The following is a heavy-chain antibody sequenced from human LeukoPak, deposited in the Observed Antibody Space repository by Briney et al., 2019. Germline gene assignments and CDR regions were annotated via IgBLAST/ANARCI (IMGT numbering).Heavy chain of an antibody. CDR3: ARDFWDDFEYFDL. Sequence: GGSLRLSCAASGFTFTSHAVSWVRQAPGRGLKWTSAISGSGDSTYYADSVKGRFTISRDNSRNTVYLQMNSLRAEDTAVYYCARDFWDDFEYFDLWGRGTLVTVSS. CDR2: ISGSGDST. J-gene: IGHJ2*01. V-gene: IGHV3-23*01. D-gene: IGHD3-3*01. CDR1: GFTFTSHA.